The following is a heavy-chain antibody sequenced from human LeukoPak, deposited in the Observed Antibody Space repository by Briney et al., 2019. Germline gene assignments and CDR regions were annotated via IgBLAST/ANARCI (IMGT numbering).Heavy chain of an antibody. D-gene: IGHD1-26*01. V-gene: IGHV1-2*02. CDR3: ARELLGATWYGMDV. J-gene: IGHJ6*02. CDR2: INPNSGVT. Sequence: GASVKVSCKASGYIFTGYHIHWVRQAPGQGLEWMGWINPNSGVTNYAQEFQGGVTMTRDTSISTAYMELSRLRSDDTAVYYCARELLGATWYGMDVWGQGTTVTVSS. CDR1: GYIFTGYH.